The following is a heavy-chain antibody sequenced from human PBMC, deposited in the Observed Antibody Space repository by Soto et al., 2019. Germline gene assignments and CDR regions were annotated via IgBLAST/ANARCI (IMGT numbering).Heavy chain of an antibody. CDR1: GYIFTSYG. Sequence: SVKVCCKTSGYIFTSYGIGWARQAPGRGLEWMGWINTYNGKTNYAQNLQGRVTLTTDTSTSTAYMELRSLRSNDTAIYYCAMVDVYVTPSPQDVWGQGTTVTVSS. CDR3: AMVDVYVTPSPQDV. CDR2: INTYNGKT. J-gene: IGHJ6*02. D-gene: IGHD3-16*01. V-gene: IGHV1-18*01.